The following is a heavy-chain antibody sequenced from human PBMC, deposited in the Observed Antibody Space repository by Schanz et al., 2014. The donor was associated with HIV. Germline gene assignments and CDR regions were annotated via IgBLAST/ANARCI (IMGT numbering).Heavy chain of an antibody. V-gene: IGHV3-23*01. D-gene: IGHD3-16*01. CDR2: LSGSGGNT. CDR3: ARDNWGPDH. CDR1: GFTFSSYA. J-gene: IGHJ4*02. Sequence: EVQLLESGGGLVQPGGSLRLSCAASGFTFSSYAMSWVRQAPGKGLEWVSALSGSGGNTYYADSVKGRFTISRDNSRNTLYLQMNSLTVEDTAVYFCARDNWGPDHWGQGTLVTVSS.